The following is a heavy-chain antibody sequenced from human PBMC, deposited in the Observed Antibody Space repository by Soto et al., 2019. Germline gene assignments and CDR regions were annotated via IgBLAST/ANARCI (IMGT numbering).Heavy chain of an antibody. D-gene: IGHD4-17*01. Sequence: SETLSLTCTVSGGSISSGGYYWSWIRQHPGKGLEWIGYIYYSGSTYYNPSLKSRVTISVDTSKNQFSLKLSSVTAADTAVYYCARLTTVTSYYFDYWGQGTLVTVS. J-gene: IGHJ4*02. V-gene: IGHV4-31*03. CDR3: ARLTTVTSYYFDY. CDR2: IYYSGST. CDR1: GGSISSGGYY.